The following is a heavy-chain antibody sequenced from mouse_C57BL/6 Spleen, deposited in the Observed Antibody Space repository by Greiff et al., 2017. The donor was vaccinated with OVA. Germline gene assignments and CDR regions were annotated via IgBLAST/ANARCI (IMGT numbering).Heavy chain of an antibody. Sequence: VHLVESGAELVRPGTSVKVSCKASGYAFTNYLIEWVKQRPGQGLEWIGVINPGSGGTNYNEKFKGKATLTADKSSSTAYMQLSSLTSEDSAVYFCARRGDEHFDYWGQGTTLTVSS. D-gene: IGHD3-3*01. CDR3: ARRGDEHFDY. V-gene: IGHV1-54*01. CDR1: GYAFTNYL. CDR2: INPGSGGT. J-gene: IGHJ2*01.